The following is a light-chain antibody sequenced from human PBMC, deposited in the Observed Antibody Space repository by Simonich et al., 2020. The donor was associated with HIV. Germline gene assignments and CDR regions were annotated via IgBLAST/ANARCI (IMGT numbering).Light chain of an antibody. CDR2: AAS. CDR3: QQYYSYTRT. J-gene: IGKJ1*01. CDR1: QGISSY. V-gene: IGKV1-8*01. Sequence: IQMTQSPSSLSASVGDRVTITCRASQGISSYLAWYQPKPGKAPKLLIYAASTLQSGVPSRFSGSGSGTDFTLTISCLQSEDFATYYCQQYYSYTRTFGQGTKVEIK.